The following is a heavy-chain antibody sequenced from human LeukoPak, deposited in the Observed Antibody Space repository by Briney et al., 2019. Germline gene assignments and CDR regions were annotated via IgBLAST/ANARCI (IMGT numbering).Heavy chain of an antibody. CDR1: GFTFSTYS. CDR2: ISSSSGYI. Sequence: GGSLRLSCAASGFTFSTYSMNWVRQAPGKGLECVSSISSSSGYIYYADSVKGRSTISRDNAKHSLYLQMNRLRADDTAVYYCARCSGGSYYHSDDYWGQGTLVTVSS. CDR3: ARCSGGSYYHSDDY. V-gene: IGHV3-21*01. D-gene: IGHD2-15*01. J-gene: IGHJ4*02.